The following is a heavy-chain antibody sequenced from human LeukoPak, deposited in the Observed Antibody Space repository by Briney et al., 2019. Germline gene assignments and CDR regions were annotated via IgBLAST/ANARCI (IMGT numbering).Heavy chain of an antibody. J-gene: IGHJ3*02. Sequence: GGSLRLSCAASGFSFSSYSIHWVRQAPGKGLEWVTSISYGGANKYYADSVNGRFTISRDNSRNTLDLQMSSLRAEDTAVYYCARESSSSYRYAFDMWGQGTMVTVSS. CDR1: GFSFSSYS. CDR3: ARESSSSYRYAFDM. D-gene: IGHD3-16*02. CDR2: ISYGGANK. V-gene: IGHV3-30*04.